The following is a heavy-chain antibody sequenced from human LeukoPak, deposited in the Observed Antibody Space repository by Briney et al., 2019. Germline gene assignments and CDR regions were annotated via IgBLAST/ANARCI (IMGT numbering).Heavy chain of an antibody. CDR3: ARDQSYYDSSGLDAFDI. Sequence: EASVTVSCTASGYTFTTYGISWVRQAPGQGLEWMGWINAGNGNTKYSQKFQGRVTITRDTSASTAYMELSSLRSEDTAVYYCARDQSYYDSSGLDAFDIWGQGTMVTVSS. CDR2: INAGNGNT. J-gene: IGHJ3*02. V-gene: IGHV1-3*01. CDR1: GYTFTTYG. D-gene: IGHD3-22*01.